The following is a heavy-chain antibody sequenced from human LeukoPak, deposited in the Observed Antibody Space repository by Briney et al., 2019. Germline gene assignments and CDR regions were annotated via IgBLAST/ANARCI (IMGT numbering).Heavy chain of an antibody. CDR3: ARRAALVGATPFDY. D-gene: IGHD1-26*01. CDR2: IYYSGST. CDR1: GGSISSYY. V-gene: IGHV4-59*01. Sequence: PSGTLSLTCTVSGGSISSYYWSWIRQPPGKGLEWIGYIYYSGSTNYSPSLKSRVTISVDTSKNQFSLKLSSVTAADTAVYYCARRAALVGATPFDYWGQGTLVTVSS. J-gene: IGHJ4*02.